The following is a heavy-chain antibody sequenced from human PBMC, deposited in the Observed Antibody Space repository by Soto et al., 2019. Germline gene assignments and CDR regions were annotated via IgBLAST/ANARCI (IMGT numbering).Heavy chain of an antibody. CDR1: GYTFSSHG. D-gene: IGHD4-4*01. V-gene: IGHV1-18*01. Sequence: QVHLVQSGAEVRKPGASVKVSCKASGYTFSSHGITWVRQAPGQGLEWMGWISTHNGNTNYAQKFQGRVTMSTDTFTTTAYMELRSLRSDDTAVYYCARDSSSVTTGVFDAFDFWGQGTLVTVSS. CDR2: ISTHNGNT. J-gene: IGHJ3*01. CDR3: ARDSSSVTTGVFDAFDF.